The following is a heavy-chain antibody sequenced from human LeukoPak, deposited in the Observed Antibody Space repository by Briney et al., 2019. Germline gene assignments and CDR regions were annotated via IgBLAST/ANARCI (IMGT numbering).Heavy chain of an antibody. Sequence: SETLSLTCTVSGGSISSYYGSWIRQPPGKGLEWIGYAYFSGSTTYNPSLKSRVTISVDTSKNQFSLKLSSVTAADTAAYYCARGWGYTSKVYFDFWGQGTLVTVSS. CDR2: AYFSGST. CDR1: GGSISSYY. V-gene: IGHV4-59*01. CDR3: ARGWGYTSKVYFDF. J-gene: IGHJ4*02. D-gene: IGHD6-13*01.